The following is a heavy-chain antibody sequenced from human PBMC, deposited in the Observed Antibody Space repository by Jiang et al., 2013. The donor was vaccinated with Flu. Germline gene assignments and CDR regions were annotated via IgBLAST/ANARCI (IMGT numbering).Heavy chain of an antibody. Sequence: WMGWISAYNGNTNYAQKLQGRVTMTTDTSTSTAYMELRSLRSDDTAVYYCARGGNVYDSSGYGDYWGQGTLVTVSS. V-gene: IGHV1-18*01. CDR3: ARGGNVYDSSGYGDY. D-gene: IGHD3-22*01. CDR2: ISAYNGNT. J-gene: IGHJ4*02.